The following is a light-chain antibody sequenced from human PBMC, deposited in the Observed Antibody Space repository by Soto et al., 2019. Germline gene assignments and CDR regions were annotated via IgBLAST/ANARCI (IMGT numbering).Light chain of an antibody. CDR2: SAS. V-gene: IGKV1-39*01. Sequence: DIQMTQSPASLSVSVGDRVTITCRASQSINNYSNWYLQKPGQAPKLLIRSASTLQRGVPSRFSGSGSRTEFTLTIADLQPDDFGTYYCQQSLTMPITFGHGTRLDIK. CDR1: QSINNY. J-gene: IGKJ5*01. CDR3: QQSLTMPIT.